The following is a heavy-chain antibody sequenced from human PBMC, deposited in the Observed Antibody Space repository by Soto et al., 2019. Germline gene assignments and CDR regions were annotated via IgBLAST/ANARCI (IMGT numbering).Heavy chain of an antibody. J-gene: IGHJ6*02. Sequence: EGQLLESGGGLVQPGGSLRLSCAASGFTFSSYAMSWVRQAPGKGLGWVSGISGSGGTTYYADSVKGRFTISRDNSKNTLYLQMNSLRAEDTAVYYCAKLVGTIHYYYGMDVWGQGTTVTVSS. CDR3: AKLVGTIHYYYGMDV. V-gene: IGHV3-23*01. CDR1: GFTFSSYA. D-gene: IGHD1-7*01. CDR2: ISGSGGTT.